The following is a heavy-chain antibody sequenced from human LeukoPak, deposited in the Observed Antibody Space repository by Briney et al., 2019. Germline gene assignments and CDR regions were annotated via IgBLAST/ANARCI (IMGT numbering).Heavy chain of an antibody. J-gene: IGHJ4*02. V-gene: IGHV3-53*01. D-gene: IGHD3-3*01. Sequence: GGSLRLSCAASGFTVSSNYMSWVRQAPGKGLEWVSGIKSSGGNTYYVDSVKGRFTISRDNSKNTLYLQMNSLRAEDTAVYYCAKDSGDFWRPLDYWGQGTLVTVSS. CDR2: IKSSGGNT. CDR1: GFTVSSNY. CDR3: AKDSGDFWRPLDY.